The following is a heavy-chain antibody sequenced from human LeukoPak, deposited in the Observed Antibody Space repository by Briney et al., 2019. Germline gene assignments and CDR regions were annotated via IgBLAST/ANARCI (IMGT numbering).Heavy chain of an antibody. Sequence: GGSLRLSCAASGFTFSSYAMHCVRQAPGEGLEWVSSVSGSGDSTYYADSVKGRFTISRDNSKNTLYLQMSSLRAEDTAIYSCAKWHRSPYFFDSWGQGTLVTVSS. CDR1: GFTFSSYA. CDR3: AKWHRSPYFFDS. J-gene: IGHJ4*02. V-gene: IGHV3-23*01. CDR2: VSGSGDST.